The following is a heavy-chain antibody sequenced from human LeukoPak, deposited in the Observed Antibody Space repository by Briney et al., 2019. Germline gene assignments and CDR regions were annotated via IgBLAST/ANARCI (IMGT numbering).Heavy chain of an antibody. V-gene: IGHV3-30*04. CDR1: GFTFSSYA. Sequence: PGGSLRLSCAAPGFTFSSYAMHWVRQAPGKGLEWVAVISYDGSNKYYADSVKGRFTISRDNSKNTLYLQMNSLRAEDTAVYYCAREYGDYLGAFDIWGQGTMVTVSS. CDR3: AREYGDYLGAFDI. D-gene: IGHD4-17*01. CDR2: ISYDGSNK. J-gene: IGHJ3*02.